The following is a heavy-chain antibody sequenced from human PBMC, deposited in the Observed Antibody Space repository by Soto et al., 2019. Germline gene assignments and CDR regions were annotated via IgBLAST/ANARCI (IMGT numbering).Heavy chain of an antibody. J-gene: IGHJ4*02. V-gene: IGHV1-8*01. Sequence: ASVKVSCKASGYTFTSYDINLVRQATGQGLEWMGWMNPNSGNTGYAQKFQGRVTMTRNTSISTAYMELSSLRSEDTAVYYCARGVGDYVWGSYRPNFDYWGQGTLVTVSS. CDR1: GYTFTSYD. CDR2: MNPNSGNT. D-gene: IGHD3-16*02. CDR3: ARGVGDYVWGSYRPNFDY.